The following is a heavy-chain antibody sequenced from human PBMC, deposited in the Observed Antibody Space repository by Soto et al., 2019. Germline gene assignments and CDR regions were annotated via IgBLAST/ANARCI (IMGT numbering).Heavy chain of an antibody. Sequence: ASVKVSCKASGYTFTRYRISWVRQAPGQGLEWMGWISGYNGDANYAQRFQGRVSMTIDTSTTTAYMELRTLTPDDTAIYYCARRHYCRGDCTINPDYYYGMDVWGQGTTVTVSS. CDR3: ARRHYCRGDCTINPDYYYGMDV. V-gene: IGHV1-18*01. CDR1: GYTFTRYR. CDR2: ISGYNGDA. J-gene: IGHJ6*02. D-gene: IGHD2-21*02.